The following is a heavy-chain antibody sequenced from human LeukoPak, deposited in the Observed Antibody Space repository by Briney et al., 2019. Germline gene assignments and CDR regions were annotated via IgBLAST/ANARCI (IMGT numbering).Heavy chain of an antibody. Sequence: PSETLSLTCAVYGGSFSGYYWSWIRQPPGKGLEWIGEINHSGSTNYNPSLKSRVTISVDTSKNQFSLKLSSVTAADTAVYYCARHNWNDYYWGQGTLVTVSS. J-gene: IGHJ4*02. CDR2: INHSGST. CDR3: ARHNWNDYY. CDR1: GGSFSGYY. V-gene: IGHV4-34*01. D-gene: IGHD1-20*01.